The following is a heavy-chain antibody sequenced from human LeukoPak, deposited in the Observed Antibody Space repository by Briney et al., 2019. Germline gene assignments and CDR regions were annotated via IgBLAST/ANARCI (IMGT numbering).Heavy chain of an antibody. CDR2: IRGFVGST. J-gene: IGHJ3*02. D-gene: IGHD2-15*01. V-gene: IGHV3-23*01. Sequence: PGGSLRLSCAASGFTFSSYAMSWVRQAPGKGLEWVSAIRGFVGSTYYAESVKGRFTISRDNSKNTLYLQMNSLRAEDTAVYYCAKVRVYCSGGNCYFHAFDIWGQGTMVTVSS. CDR3: AKVRVYCSGGNCYFHAFDI. CDR1: GFTFSSYA.